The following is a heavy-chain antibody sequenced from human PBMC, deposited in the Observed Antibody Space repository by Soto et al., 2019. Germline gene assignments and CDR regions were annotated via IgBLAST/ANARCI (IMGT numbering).Heavy chain of an antibody. V-gene: IGHV5-10-1*01. Sequence: PGESVKICCXGSGYSFTSYWISWVRQMPGKGLEWMGRIDPSDSYTNYSPSFQGHVTISADKSISTAYLQWSSLKASDTAMYYCARLQSDYYFGMDVWGQGTTVTVSS. CDR1: GYSFTSYW. CDR2: IDPSDSYT. J-gene: IGHJ6*02. CDR3: ARLQSDYYFGMDV. D-gene: IGHD6-19*01.